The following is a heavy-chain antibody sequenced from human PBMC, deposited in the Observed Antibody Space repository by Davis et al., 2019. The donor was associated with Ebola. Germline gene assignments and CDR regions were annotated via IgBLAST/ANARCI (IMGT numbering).Heavy chain of an antibody. CDR1: GYTFNTNG. V-gene: IGHV1-18*01. CDR3: ARHRGANYYGSGSLPPDY. Sequence: AASVKVSCKTSGYTFNTNGVSWVRLTPGQGLEWLGWISASDDFADYAQKFQGRVTMTTDISTSTAYMELRSLRSDDTALYYCARHRGANYYGSGSLPPDYWGQGTLVTVSS. D-gene: IGHD3-10*01. CDR2: ISASDDFA. J-gene: IGHJ4*02.